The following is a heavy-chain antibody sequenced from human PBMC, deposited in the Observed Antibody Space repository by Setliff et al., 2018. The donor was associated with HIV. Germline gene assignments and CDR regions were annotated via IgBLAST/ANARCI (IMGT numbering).Heavy chain of an antibody. J-gene: IGHJ4*02. CDR1: GFTFTSYS. D-gene: IGHD2-2*01. CDR2: ISSTSSYI. V-gene: IGHV3-21*01. CDR3: ARGYCSSTSCRYYFDY. Sequence: GSLRLSCAASGFTFTSYSVNWVRQAPGKGLEWVSSISSTSSYIYYADSVKGRFTISRDNAKNSLYLQMNSLRAEDTAVYYCARGYCSSTSCRYYFDYWGQGTLVTVSS.